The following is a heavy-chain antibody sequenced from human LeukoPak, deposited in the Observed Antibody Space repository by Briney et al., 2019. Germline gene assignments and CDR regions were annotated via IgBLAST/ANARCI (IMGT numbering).Heavy chain of an antibody. CDR3: ARGDKDVVVVAATLDY. CDR2: INHSGST. D-gene: IGHD2-15*01. V-gene: IGHV4-34*01. J-gene: IGHJ4*02. Sequence: SETLSLTCAVYGGSFSGYYWGWIRQPPGKGLEWIGEINHSGSTNYNPSLKSRVTISVDTSKNQFSLKLSSVTAADTAVYYCARGDKDVVVVAATLDYWGQGTLVTVSS. CDR1: GGSFSGYY.